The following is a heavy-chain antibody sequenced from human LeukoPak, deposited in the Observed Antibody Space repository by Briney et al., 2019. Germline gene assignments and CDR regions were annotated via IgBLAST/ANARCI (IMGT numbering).Heavy chain of an antibody. CDR3: ARMGSSWYALIDY. J-gene: IGHJ4*02. Sequence: PSETLSLTCTVSGYSISSGYYWGWIRQPPGKGLEWIGSFYHSGSTYYNPSLKSRVTISVDTSKNQFSLKLSSVTAADTAVYYCARMGSSWYALIDYWGQGTLVTVSS. CDR1: GYSISSGYY. V-gene: IGHV4-38-2*02. CDR2: FYHSGST. D-gene: IGHD6-13*01.